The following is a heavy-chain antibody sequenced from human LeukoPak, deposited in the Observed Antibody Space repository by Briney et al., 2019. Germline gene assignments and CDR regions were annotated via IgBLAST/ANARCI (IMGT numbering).Heavy chain of an antibody. Sequence: ASVKVSCKASGYTFTSYAMHWVRQAPGQRLEWMGWINAGNGNTKYSQKFQGRVTITRDTSASTAYMVLSSLRSEDTAVYYCARVVRGVIISPSFDYWGQGTLVTVSS. CDR2: INAGNGNT. V-gene: IGHV1-3*01. CDR1: GYTFTSYA. D-gene: IGHD3-10*01. CDR3: ARVVRGVIISPSFDY. J-gene: IGHJ4*02.